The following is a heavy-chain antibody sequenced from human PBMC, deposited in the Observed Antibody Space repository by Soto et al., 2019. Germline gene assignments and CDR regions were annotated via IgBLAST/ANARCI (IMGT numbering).Heavy chain of an antibody. V-gene: IGHV3-30*18. J-gene: IGHJ6*02. CDR2: ISYDGSNK. CDR3: AKEEDDSSGYYPYYYYYGMDV. D-gene: IGHD3-22*01. CDR1: GFTFSSYG. Sequence: GGSLRLSCAASGFTFSSYGMHWVRQAPGKGLEWVAVISYDGSNKYYADSVKGRFTISRDNSKNTLYLQMNSLRAEDTAVYYCAKEEDDSSGYYPYYYYYGMDVWGQGTTVTVSS.